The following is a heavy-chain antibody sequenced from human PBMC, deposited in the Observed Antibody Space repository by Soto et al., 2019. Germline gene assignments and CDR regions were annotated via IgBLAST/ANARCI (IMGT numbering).Heavy chain of an antibody. CDR1: GYSFTSYW. Sequence: GESLKISCKGSGYSFTSYWIGWVRQMPGKGLEWMGIIYPGDSDTTYSPSFQGQVTISADKSISTAYLQWSSLKASDTAMYYCASQVKYSSSPCYYYYYMDVWGKGTTVTVSS. CDR2: IYPGDSDT. J-gene: IGHJ6*03. CDR3: ASQVKYSSSPCYYYYYMDV. V-gene: IGHV5-51*01. D-gene: IGHD6-6*01.